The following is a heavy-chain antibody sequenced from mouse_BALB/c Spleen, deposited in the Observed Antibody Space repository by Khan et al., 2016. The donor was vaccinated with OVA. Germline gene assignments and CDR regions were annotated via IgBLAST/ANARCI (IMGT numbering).Heavy chain of an antibody. J-gene: IGHJ3*01. CDR2: VSTGSSYT. V-gene: IGHV5-6*01. CDR3: TRLAYYYDSEGFAY. Sequence: EVELVESGGDLVKPGGSLKLSCAASGFTFSTYGMSWVRQTPDKRLEWVATVSTGSSYTYYPDSVKGRFTISRDNAKNTLYLQMSGLKSEDTAMFYCTRLAYYYDSEGFAYWGQGTLGTVSA. CDR1: GFTFSTYG. D-gene: IGHD1-1*01.